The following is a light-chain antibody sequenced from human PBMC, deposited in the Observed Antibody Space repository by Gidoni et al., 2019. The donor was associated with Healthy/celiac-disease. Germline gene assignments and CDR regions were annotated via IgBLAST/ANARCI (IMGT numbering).Light chain of an antibody. Sequence: DIQMTKSPSSLSASVGDRVTITCRASQSISSYLNWYQQKPGKAPKLLIYAASSLQSGVPSRFSGSGSGTDFTLTISSLQPEDFAIYYCQQCYSTLWTFGQGTKVEIK. CDR1: QSISSY. CDR3: QQCYSTLWT. J-gene: IGKJ1*01. CDR2: AAS. V-gene: IGKV1-39*01.